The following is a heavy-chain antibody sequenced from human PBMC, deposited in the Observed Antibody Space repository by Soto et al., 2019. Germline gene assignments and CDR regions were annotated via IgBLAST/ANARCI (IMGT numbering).Heavy chain of an antibody. CDR1: GGSFSGYY. CDR2: INHSGST. V-gene: IGHV4-34*01. CDR3: ARDRRLITMVRGVSLWFDP. J-gene: IGHJ5*02. D-gene: IGHD3-10*01. Sequence: QVQLQQWGAGLLKPSETLSLTCAVYGGSFSGYYWSWIRQPPGKGLEWIGEINHSGSTNYNPSLKSRLTISVDPSKNQFSLKLSSVTAADTAVYYCARDRRLITMVRGVSLWFDPWGQGTLVTVSS.